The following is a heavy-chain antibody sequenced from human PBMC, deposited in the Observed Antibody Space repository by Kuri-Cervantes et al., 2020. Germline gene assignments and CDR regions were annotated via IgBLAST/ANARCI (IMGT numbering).Heavy chain of an antibody. CDR1: GGSIGSGSYY. CDR2: IYYSGST. V-gene: IGHV4-61*01. CDR3: ARVRAYRQLRLGVYFDY. D-gene: IGHD1-26*01. Sequence: GSLRLSCTVSGGSIGSGSYYWSWVRQPPGKGLEWIGYIYYSGSTNYNPSLKSRVTISVDTSKNQFSLKLSSVTAADTAVYYCARVRAYRQLRLGVYFDYWGQGTRGTGAS. J-gene: IGHJ4*02.